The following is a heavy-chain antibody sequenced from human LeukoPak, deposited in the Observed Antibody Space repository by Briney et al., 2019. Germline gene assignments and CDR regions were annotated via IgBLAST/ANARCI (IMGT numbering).Heavy chain of an antibody. D-gene: IGHD6-19*01. CDR1: GYTFTTYA. CDR2: VNTYSGNP. Sequence: ASVKDSCKASGYTFTTYAVNWVRQDPGQGLEWMGWVNTYSGNPTYAQDFTGRFVFSLDTSVSTAYLQISSLKAEDTAVYYCAISRIAVTGTPLGYWGQGTLVTVSS. V-gene: IGHV7-4-1*02. J-gene: IGHJ4*02. CDR3: AISRIAVTGTPLGY.